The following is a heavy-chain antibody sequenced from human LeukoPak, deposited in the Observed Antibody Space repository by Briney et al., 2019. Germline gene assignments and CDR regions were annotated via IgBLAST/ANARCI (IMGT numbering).Heavy chain of an antibody. CDR1: GGTFSSYA. CDR2: IIPIFGTA. D-gene: IGHD3-10*01. CDR3: ARGWYYYGSGSYDRFDP. Sequence: GASVKVSCKASGGTFSSYAISWVRRAPGQGLEWMGGIIPIFGTANYAQKFQGRVTITADESTSTAYMELSSLRSEDRAVYYCARGWYYYGSGSYDRFDPWGQGTLVTVSS. V-gene: IGHV1-69*13. J-gene: IGHJ5*02.